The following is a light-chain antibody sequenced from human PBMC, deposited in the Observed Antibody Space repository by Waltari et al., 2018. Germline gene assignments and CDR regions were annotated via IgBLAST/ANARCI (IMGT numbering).Light chain of an antibody. CDR3: QLFDDPPSYT. CDR2: DGS. V-gene: IGKV1-33*01. J-gene: IGKJ2*01. CDR1: QAIRNY. Sequence: DIQVTQSPSSLSASIGDRVPITCQASQAIRNYLNWYQQKPGKAPKLLIYDGSNLETGVPSRFSGSGSGTDFSFTISSLQPEDIATYYCQLFDDPPSYTFGQGTKVEMK.